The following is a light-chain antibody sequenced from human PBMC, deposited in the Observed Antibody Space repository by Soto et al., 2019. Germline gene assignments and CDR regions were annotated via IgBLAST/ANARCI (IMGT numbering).Light chain of an antibody. J-gene: IGKJ4*01. CDR1: QGISNY. CDR3: QKYHHAPT. V-gene: IGKV1-27*01. Sequence: DIQMTQSPSSLSASVGDRVTITCRASQGISNYLAWYQQKPWKVPELLIYAASTLQSGVPSRFSSSGSGTNFTLPISSLQPEDVATYYCQKYHHAPTFGGGPKVEIK. CDR2: AAS.